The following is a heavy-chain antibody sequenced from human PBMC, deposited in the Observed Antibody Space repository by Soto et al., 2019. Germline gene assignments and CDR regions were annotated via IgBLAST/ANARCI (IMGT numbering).Heavy chain of an antibody. CDR1: GYTFSSYS. V-gene: IGHV3-23*01. Sequence: RGSLKLSCAVSGYTFSSYSMSWVRQAPGKGLEWVSAISGSGGSTYYADSVKGRFTISRDNSKNTLYLQMNSLRAEDTAVYYCATDPDNDGDYEPQAAGAQGTL. CDR2: ISGSGGST. CDR3: ATDPDNDGDYEPQAA. D-gene: IGHD4-17*01. J-gene: IGHJ1*01.